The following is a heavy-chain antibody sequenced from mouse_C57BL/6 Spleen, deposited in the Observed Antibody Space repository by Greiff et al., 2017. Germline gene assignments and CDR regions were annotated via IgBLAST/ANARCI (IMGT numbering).Heavy chain of an antibody. J-gene: IGHJ3*01. V-gene: IGHV1-52*01. CDR2: IDPSDSET. CDR1: GYTFTSYW. Sequence: QVQLKQSGAELVRPGSSVKLSCKASGYTFTSYWMHWVKQRPIQGLEWIGNIDPSDSETHYNQKFKDKATLTVDKSSSTAYMQLSSLTSEDSAVYYCARRGYGNAWFAYWGQGTLVTVSA. CDR3: ARRGYGNAWFAY. D-gene: IGHD2-10*02.